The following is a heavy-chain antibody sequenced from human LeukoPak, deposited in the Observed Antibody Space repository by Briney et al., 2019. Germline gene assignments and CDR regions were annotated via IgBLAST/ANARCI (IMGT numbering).Heavy chain of an antibody. Sequence: PGGSLRLSCAASGFTFSSYSMNWVRQAPGKGLEWVSSISSSSSYIYYADSVKGRFTISRDNAKNSLYLQMNSLRAEDTAVYYCARDPPRAIRTYCSSPSCYRENNWFDPWGQGTLVTVSS. CDR2: ISSSSSYI. CDR3: ARDPPRAIRTYCSSPSCYRENNWFDP. J-gene: IGHJ5*02. V-gene: IGHV3-21*01. CDR1: GFTFSSYS. D-gene: IGHD2-2*01.